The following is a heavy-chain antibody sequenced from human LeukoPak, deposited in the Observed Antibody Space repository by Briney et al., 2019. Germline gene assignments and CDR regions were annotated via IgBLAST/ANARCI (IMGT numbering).Heavy chain of an antibody. CDR2: IYSGGST. D-gene: IGHD2-15*01. CDR1: GFTVSSNY. J-gene: IGHJ3*01. CDR3: ARDPGYSGDCFDV. Sequence: GGSLRLSCAASGFTVSSNYMSWVRQAPGKGLEWVSVIYSGGSTYYADSVKGRFTISRDNSKNTLYLQMNSLRAEDTAVYYCARDPGYSGDCFDVWGPGTMVTVSS. V-gene: IGHV3-66*01.